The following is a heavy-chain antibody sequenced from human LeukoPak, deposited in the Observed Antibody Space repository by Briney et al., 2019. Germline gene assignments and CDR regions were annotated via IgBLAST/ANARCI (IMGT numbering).Heavy chain of an antibody. CDR2: IYYSGST. D-gene: IGHD3-22*01. V-gene: IGHV4-59*08. Sequence: PSETLSLTCTVSGGSISSYYWSWIRQPPGKGLEWIGYIYYSGSTNYNPSLKSRVTISVDTSKNQFSLKLSSVTAADTAVYYCARTRYYYDSSGYYPLIDYWGQGTLVTVSS. CDR1: GGSISSYY. CDR3: ARTRYYYDSSGYYPLIDY. J-gene: IGHJ4*02.